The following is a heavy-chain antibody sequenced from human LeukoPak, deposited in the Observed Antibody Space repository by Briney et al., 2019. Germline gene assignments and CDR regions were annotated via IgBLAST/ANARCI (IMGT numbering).Heavy chain of an antibody. CDR3: ARGCLVVVPAAPATKNWFDP. Sequence: SETLSLTCTVSGGSISSYYWTWIRQPPGKGLEWIGYIYYSGSTNYNPSLKSRVTISVDRSKNQFSLKLSSVTAADTAVYYCARGCLVVVPAAPATKNWFDPWGQGTLVTVSS. V-gene: IGHV4-59*12. D-gene: IGHD2-2*01. CDR1: GGSISSYY. J-gene: IGHJ5*02. CDR2: IYYSGST.